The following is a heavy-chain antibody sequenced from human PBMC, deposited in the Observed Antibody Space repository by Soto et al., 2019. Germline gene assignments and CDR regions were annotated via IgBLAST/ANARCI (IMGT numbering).Heavy chain of an antibody. CDR2: IYPGDSDT. V-gene: IGHV5-51*01. D-gene: IGHD2-15*01. CDR1: GYSFTTYC. J-gene: IGHJ6*03. Sequence: SLKISCKTSGYSFTTYCIGWVPQISGKGPEWMGIIYPGDSDTRYSPSFQGQVTISADKSISTAYLQWSSLKASDTAMYYCARIYCSGGSCYPATYYYYYYMDVWGRGPPVTVSS. CDR3: ARIYCSGGSCYPATYYYYYYMDV.